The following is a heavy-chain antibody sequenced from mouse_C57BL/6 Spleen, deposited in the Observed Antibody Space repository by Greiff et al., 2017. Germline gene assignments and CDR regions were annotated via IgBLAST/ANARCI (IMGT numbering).Heavy chain of an antibody. J-gene: IGHJ1*03. CDR3: AIYYGSSTGYFYV. V-gene: IGHV5-9*01. D-gene: IGHD1-1*01. CDR2: ISGGGGNT. CDR1: GFTFSSYT. Sequence: EVKLMESGGGLVKPGGSLKLSCAASGFTFSSYTMSWVRQTPEKRLEWVATISGGGGNTYYPDSVKGRFTISRDNAKNTLYLQMSSLRSEDTALYYCAIYYGSSTGYFYVWGTGTTVTVSS.